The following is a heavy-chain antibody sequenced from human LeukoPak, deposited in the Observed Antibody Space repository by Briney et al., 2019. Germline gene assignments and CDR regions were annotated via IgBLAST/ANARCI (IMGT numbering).Heavy chain of an antibody. V-gene: IGHV3-7*01. CDR1: GFTFSSYW. Sequence: GGSLRLSCAASGFTFSSYWMSWVRQAPGKGLEWVANIKQDGSEKYYMDSVKGRFTISRDNAKNSLYLQMNSLRAEDTAVYYCARDINYYDSSGYSSRCFDPWGQGTLVTVSS. D-gene: IGHD3-22*01. J-gene: IGHJ5*02. CDR2: IKQDGSEK. CDR3: ARDINYYDSSGYSSRCFDP.